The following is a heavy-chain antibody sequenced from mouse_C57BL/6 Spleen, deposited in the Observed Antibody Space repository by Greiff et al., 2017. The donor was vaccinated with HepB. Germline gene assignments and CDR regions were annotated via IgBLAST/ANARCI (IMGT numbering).Heavy chain of an antibody. CDR1: GYTINNDY. J-gene: IGHJ1*03. D-gene: IGHD1-1*01. CDR3: TAGSSYTYFDA. Sequence: EVQLQQSGAELVRPGASVKVSCKASGYTINNDYMHWVKQRPEQGLEWIGWIDPDNGDTDYASKFQGKATITVDTSSTTAYLQLSSLTSEDTAVYYCTAGSSYTYFDARGTGTPSTVSS. CDR2: IDPDNGDT. V-gene: IGHV14-4*01.